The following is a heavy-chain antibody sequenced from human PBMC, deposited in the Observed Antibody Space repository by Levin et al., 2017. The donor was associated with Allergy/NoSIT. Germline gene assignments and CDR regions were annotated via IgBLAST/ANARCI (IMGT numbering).Heavy chain of an antibody. CDR2: ISGSSGRT. V-gene: IGHV3-23*01. CDR3: AKQTAGTDYYYYGMDV. Sequence: GGSLRLSCAASGFIFSSYAMSWVRQAPGKGLEWVSAISGSSGRTYYADSVKGRFTISRDNSKDTLYLQMNSLRAEDTAVYYCAKQTAGTDYYYYGMDVWGQGTRVTVSS. J-gene: IGHJ6*02. CDR1: GFIFSSYA. D-gene: IGHD6-13*01.